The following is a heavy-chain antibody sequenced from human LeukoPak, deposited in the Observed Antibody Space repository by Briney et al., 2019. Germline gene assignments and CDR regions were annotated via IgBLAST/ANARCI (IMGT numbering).Heavy chain of an antibody. D-gene: IGHD3-22*01. CDR2: INPNSGGT. Sequence: GASVKVSCKASGYTFTNYAMHWVRQAPGQRLEWMGWINPNSGGTNYAQKFQGRVTMTRDTSISTAYMELSRLRSDDTAVYYCARDFYDSSVRYPNDYWGQGTLVTVSS. CDR3: ARDFYDSSVRYPNDY. J-gene: IGHJ4*02. CDR1: GYTFTNYA. V-gene: IGHV1-2*02.